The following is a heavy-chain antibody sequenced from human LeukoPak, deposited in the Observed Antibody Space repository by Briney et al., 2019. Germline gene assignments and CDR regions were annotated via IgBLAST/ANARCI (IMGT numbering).Heavy chain of an antibody. D-gene: IGHD1-26*01. CDR1: GGSLSSYY. J-gene: IGHJ4*02. Sequence: SETLSLTCTVSGGSLSSYYWSWIRQPPGKGLEWIGYIYFSGSTNYNPSLKSRVTILVDTSKNQFSLKLSSVTAADTAVYYCARWVGVTSYFDYWGQGTLVTVSS. CDR2: IYFSGST. V-gene: IGHV4-59*01. CDR3: ARWVGVTSYFDY.